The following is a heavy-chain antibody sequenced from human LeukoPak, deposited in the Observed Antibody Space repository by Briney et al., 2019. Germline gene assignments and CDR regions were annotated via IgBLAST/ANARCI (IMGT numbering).Heavy chain of an antibody. D-gene: IGHD6-19*01. J-gene: IGHJ4*02. V-gene: IGHV4-59*01. CDR3: AREVSTLAVAGPFFDY. Sequence: SETLSLTCTVSGGSISSYYWSWIRQPPGKGLESIGYIYYSGSTNYNRSLKSRVTISVDTSKNQFSLKLSSVTAADPGVYYCAREVSTLAVAGPFFDYWGQGTLVTVSS. CDR2: IYYSGST. CDR1: GGSISSYY.